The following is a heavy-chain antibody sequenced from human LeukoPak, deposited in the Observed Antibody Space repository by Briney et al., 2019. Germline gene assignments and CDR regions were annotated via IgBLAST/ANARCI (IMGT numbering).Heavy chain of an antibody. CDR3: SRYLRNFYDDSGYIRDFYS. CDR1: TSR. D-gene: IGHD3-22*01. J-gene: IGHJ5*01. Sequence: ASVKVSCKATSRISWVRQAPGQGLEWMGWVGTYGGNTYYAQKFQGRITVTTDTSTSKIYMELRNLRSDDTAVYYFSRYLRNFYDDSGYIRDFYSWGQGTLVTVSS. CDR2: VGTYGGNT. V-gene: IGHV1-18*01.